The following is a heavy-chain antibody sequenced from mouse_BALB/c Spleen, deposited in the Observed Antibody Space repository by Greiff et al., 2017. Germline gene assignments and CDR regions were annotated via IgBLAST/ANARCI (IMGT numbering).Heavy chain of an antibody. V-gene: IGHV1-9*01. Sequence: QVQLQQSGAELMKPGASVKISCKATGYTFSSYWIEWVKQRPGHGLEWIGEILPGSGSTNYNEKFKGKATFTADTSSNTAYMQLSSLTSEDSAVYYCARRSFNWYYFDYWGQGTTLTVSS. D-gene: IGHD4-1*01. CDR2: ILPGSGST. CDR3: ARRSFNWYYFDY. J-gene: IGHJ2*01. CDR1: GYTFSSYW.